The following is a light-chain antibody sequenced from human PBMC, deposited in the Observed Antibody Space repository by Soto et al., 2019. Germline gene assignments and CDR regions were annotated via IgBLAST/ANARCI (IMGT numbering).Light chain of an antibody. CDR2: KAS. V-gene: IGKV1-5*03. CDR1: QSIGAS. J-gene: IGKJ4*01. Sequence: DIQMTQSPSTLYASVGDRVTITCRASQSIGASLAWFQQKPGKAPNLLIYKASSLESGVPSRFSGSGSGTEFTLTISTLQPDDFATYYCQQYNSSPLTFDGGTKVEIK. CDR3: QQYNSSPLT.